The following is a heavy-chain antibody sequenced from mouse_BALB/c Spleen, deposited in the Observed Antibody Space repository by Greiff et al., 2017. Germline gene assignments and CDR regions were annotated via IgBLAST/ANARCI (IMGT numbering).Heavy chain of an antibody. CDR3: ARGGSPHYFDY. CDR2: ISDGGSYT. J-gene: IGHJ2*01. V-gene: IGHV5-4*02. Sequence: EVQLVESGGGLVKPGGSLKLSCAASGFTFSDYYMYWVRQTPEKRLEWVATISDGGSYTYYPDSVKGRFTISRDNAKNNLYLQMSSLKSEDTAMYYCARGGSPHYFDYWGQGTTLTVSS. CDR1: GFTFSDYY. D-gene: IGHD6-2*01.